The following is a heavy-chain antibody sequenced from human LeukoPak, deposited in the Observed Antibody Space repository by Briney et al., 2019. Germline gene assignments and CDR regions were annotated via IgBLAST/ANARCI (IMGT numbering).Heavy chain of an antibody. V-gene: IGHV3-30*02. J-gene: IGHJ4*02. D-gene: IGHD3-10*01. CDR2: IRYDGSNK. CDR1: GFTFSSYG. Sequence: PGGSLRLSCAASGFTFSSYGMHWVRQAPGKGLEWVAFIRYDGSNKYYADSVKGRFTISRDNSKNTLYLQMNSLRAEDTAVYYCANLMVRGVKGPLSHFDYWGQGTLVTVSS. CDR3: ANLMVRGVKGPLSHFDY.